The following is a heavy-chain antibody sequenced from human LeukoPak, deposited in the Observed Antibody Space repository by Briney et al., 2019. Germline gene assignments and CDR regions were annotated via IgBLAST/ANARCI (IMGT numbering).Heavy chain of an antibody. D-gene: IGHD2-15*01. CDR1: GGTFSSYA. J-gene: IGHJ4*02. CDR2: IIPIFGTA. V-gene: IGHV1-69*05. Sequence: SVKVSCKASGGTFSSYAISWVRQAPGQGLEWMGGIIPIFGTANYAQKFQGRVTITTDESTSTAYMEPSSLRSEDTAVYYCASLAYSPFKTPGDYWGQGTLVTVSS. CDR3: ASLAYSPFKTPGDY.